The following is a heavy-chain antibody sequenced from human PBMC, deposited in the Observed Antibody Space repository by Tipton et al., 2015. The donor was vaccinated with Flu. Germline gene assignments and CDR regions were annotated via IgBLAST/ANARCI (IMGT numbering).Heavy chain of an antibody. CDR1: GYSFTNHW. J-gene: IGHJ3*01. V-gene: IGHV5-51*03. CDR3: ASNANVFAFDV. Sequence: VQLVQSGAEVKKPGESLKISCRGSGYSFTNHWIGWVRQLPGKGLEWMGIIYPGDSQTTYSPSFQGRVTISADMSTSTAHLQWTSLQASDTAMYYCASNANVFAFDVWGQGIMVTVSS. CDR2: IYPGDSQT. D-gene: IGHD2-8*01.